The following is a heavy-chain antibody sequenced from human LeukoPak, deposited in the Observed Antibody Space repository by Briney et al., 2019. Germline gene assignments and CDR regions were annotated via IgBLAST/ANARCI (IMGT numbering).Heavy chain of an antibody. J-gene: IGHJ3*02. CDR1: GFTFSDYY. CDR3: AKIRSADYGDYLDAFDI. Sequence: GGSLRLSCAASGFTFSDYYMSWVRQAPGKGLEWVSAISGSGGSTYYADSVKGRFTISRDNSKNTLYLQMNSLRAEDTAVYYCAKIRSADYGDYLDAFDIWGQGTMVTVSS. V-gene: IGHV3-23*01. CDR2: ISGSGGST. D-gene: IGHD4-17*01.